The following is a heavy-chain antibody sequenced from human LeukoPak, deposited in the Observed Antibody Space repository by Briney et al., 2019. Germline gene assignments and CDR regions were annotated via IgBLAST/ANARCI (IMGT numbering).Heavy chain of an antibody. J-gene: IGHJ4*02. Sequence: ASVKVSCKASGYIFTSYVMHWVGQAPGRRREWMGWINAGNGNTKYSQKFQGRVTITRDTSASTAYMELSSLRSEDTAVYYCARTPDGDKFDYWGQGTLVTVSS. D-gene: IGHD4-17*01. V-gene: IGHV1-3*01. CDR3: ARTPDGDKFDY. CDR2: INAGNGNT. CDR1: GYIFTSYV.